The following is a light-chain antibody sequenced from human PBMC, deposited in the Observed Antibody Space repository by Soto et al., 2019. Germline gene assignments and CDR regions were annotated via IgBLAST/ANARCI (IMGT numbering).Light chain of an antibody. CDR3: CSYAGTDVV. CDR1: SSDVGGYNY. Sequence: QPVLTQPRSVSGSPGQSVTISCTGTSSDVGGYNYVSWYQQHPGKAPKLMIYDVSKRPSGVPDRFSGSKSGNTASLTISGLQAEDEADYYCCSYAGTDVVFGGGTKVTVL. J-gene: IGLJ2*01. V-gene: IGLV2-11*01. CDR2: DVS.